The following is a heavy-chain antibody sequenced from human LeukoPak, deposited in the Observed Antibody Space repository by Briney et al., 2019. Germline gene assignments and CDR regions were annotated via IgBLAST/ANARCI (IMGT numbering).Heavy chain of an antibody. CDR3: ARGAYSGSYYLEYYYYGMDV. D-gene: IGHD1-26*01. J-gene: IGHJ6*02. Sequence: SVKVSCKASGGTFSSYAIIWVRQAPGQGLEWMGRIIPILGIANYAQKFQGRVTMTRDTSTSTVYMELSSLRSEDTAVYYCARGAYSGSYYLEYYYYGMDVWGQGTTVTVSS. CDR2: IIPILGIA. CDR1: GGTFSSYA. V-gene: IGHV1-69*04.